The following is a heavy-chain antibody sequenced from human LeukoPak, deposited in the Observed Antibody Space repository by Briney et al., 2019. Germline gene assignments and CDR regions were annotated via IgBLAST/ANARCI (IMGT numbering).Heavy chain of an antibody. J-gene: IGHJ6*02. CDR2: ISYSGDST. CDR3: VMDMDV. V-gene: IGHV3-23*01. CDR1: GFTFNTYA. Sequence: PGGSLRLSCAASGFTFNTYAMSWVRQAPGKGLEWVSSISYSGDSTDYADSVKGRLIISRDNSKNTLGLQMNSLRAEDTAVYYCVMDMDVWGQGTTVTVSS.